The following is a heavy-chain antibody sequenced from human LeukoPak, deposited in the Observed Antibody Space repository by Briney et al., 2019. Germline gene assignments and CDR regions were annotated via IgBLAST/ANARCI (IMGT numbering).Heavy chain of an antibody. V-gene: IGHV4-31*03. CDR1: GGSISSGGYY. CDR3: ARAPLYGGHADWFDP. D-gene: IGHD4-17*01. J-gene: IGHJ5*02. CDR2: IYYSGST. Sequence: SETLSLNCTVSGGSISSGGYYWSWIRQHPGKGLEWIGYIYYSGSTFYNPSLKSRVTISVDTSKNQFSLRLSSVTAADTAVYYCARAPLYGGHADWFDPWGQGTLVTVSS.